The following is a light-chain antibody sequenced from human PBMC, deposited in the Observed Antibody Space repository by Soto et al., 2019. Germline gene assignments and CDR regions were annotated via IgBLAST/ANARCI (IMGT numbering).Light chain of an antibody. CDR1: QSISSY. J-gene: IGKJ1*01. CDR3: QQSYSIPT. CDR2: AAS. Sequence: DIQMTQSPSSLSASVGDRVTITCRASQSISSYLNWYQQKPGKAPKLLIYAASSLQSGVPSRFSGSGSGTDFTLTISSLQPEAFATHYCQQSYSIPTFGQGTKVEIK. V-gene: IGKV1-39*01.